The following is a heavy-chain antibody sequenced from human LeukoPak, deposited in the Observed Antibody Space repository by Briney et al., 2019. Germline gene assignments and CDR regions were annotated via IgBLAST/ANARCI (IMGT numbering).Heavy chain of an antibody. D-gene: IGHD2/OR15-2a*01. Sequence: SETLSLTCTVSGGSISGDYWRWIRQSPGKELELIGYIYFPGHTNYKPSLRSRVTISGDTSKNVFSLTLNSVTAADTAIYYCARQGGTYFPHFDVWGPGTLVTVSS. CDR2: IYFPGHT. CDR1: GGSISGDY. J-gene: IGHJ4*02. CDR3: ARQGGTYFPHFDV. V-gene: IGHV4-59*08.